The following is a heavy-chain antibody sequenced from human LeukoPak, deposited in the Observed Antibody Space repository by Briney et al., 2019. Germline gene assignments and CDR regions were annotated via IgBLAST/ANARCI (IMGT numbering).Heavy chain of an antibody. Sequence: PSETLSLTCTVSGGSISSSSYYWGWIRQPPGKGLEWIGSIYYSGSTYYNPSLKSRVTISVDTSKNQFSLKLSSVTAADMAVYYCASHTYYDFWSGYSLYFDYWGQGTLVTVSS. D-gene: IGHD3-3*01. J-gene: IGHJ4*02. CDR3: ASHTYYDFWSGYSLYFDY. CDR1: GGSISSSSYY. CDR2: IYYSGST. V-gene: IGHV4-39*01.